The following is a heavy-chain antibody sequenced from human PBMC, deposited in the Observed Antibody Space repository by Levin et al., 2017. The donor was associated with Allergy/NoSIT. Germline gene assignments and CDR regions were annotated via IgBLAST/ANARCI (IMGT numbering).Heavy chain of an antibody. CDR3: ARDGEGDSSGYYTGFDY. CDR2: IYYSGST. V-gene: IGHV4-59*01. D-gene: IGHD3-22*01. Sequence: PSETLSLTCTVSGGSISSYYWSWIRQPPGKGLEWIGYIYYSGSTNYNPSLKSRVTISVDTSKNQFSLKLSSVTAADTAVYYCARDGEGDSSGYYTGFDYWGQGTLVTVSS. CDR1: GGSISSYY. J-gene: IGHJ4*02.